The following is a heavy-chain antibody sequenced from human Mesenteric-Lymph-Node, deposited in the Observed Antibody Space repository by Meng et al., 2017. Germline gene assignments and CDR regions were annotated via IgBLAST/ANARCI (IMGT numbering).Heavy chain of an antibody. V-gene: IGHV4-30-4*01. Sequence: GRLKASGPRLWKPPEPLPLTCHFPGAPVDGGGYPWIWVRSPPGKGLGCIGYTYNGWSPYYNPSPKSRVSMSVEPSKNQFSLTLSSVTAADTAVYYCNAYTAGGGGLGSWGQGTLVTVSS. CDR2: TYNGWSP. CDR3: NAYTAGGGGLGS. CDR1: GAPVDGGGYP. J-gene: IGHJ5*02. D-gene: IGHD3-16*01.